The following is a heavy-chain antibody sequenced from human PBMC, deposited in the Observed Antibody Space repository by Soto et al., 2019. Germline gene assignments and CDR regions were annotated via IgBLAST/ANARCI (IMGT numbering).Heavy chain of an antibody. CDR2: ISGSGGST. CDR1: GFTFSSYA. V-gene: IGHV3-23*01. CDR3: AKDQRFLEWSDY. J-gene: IGHJ4*02. Sequence: GGSLRLSCAASGFTFSSYAMSWVRQAPGKGLEWVSAISGSGGSTYYADSVKGRFTISRDNSKNTLYLQMNSLRAEGTAVYYCAKDQRFLEWSDYWGQGTLVTVSS. D-gene: IGHD3-3*01.